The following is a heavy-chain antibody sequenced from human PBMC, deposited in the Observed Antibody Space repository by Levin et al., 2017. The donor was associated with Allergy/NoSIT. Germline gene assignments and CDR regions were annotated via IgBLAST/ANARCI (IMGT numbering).Heavy chain of an antibody. Sequence: GESLKISCKGSGYSFTSYWIGLVRQMPGKGLEWMGFIYPGDSDTRYSPSFQGQVTISADKSIDTAYLQWSSLKASDTAMYYCATTSSSWYPAYYGMDVWGQGTTVTVSS. D-gene: IGHD6-13*01. CDR3: ATTSSSWYPAYYGMDV. J-gene: IGHJ6*02. V-gene: IGHV5-51*01. CDR1: GYSFTSYW. CDR2: IYPGDSDT.